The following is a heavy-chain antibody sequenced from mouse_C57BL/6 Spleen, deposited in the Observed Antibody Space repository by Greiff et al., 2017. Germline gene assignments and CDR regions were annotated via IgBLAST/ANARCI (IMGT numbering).Heavy chain of an antibody. J-gene: IGHJ3*01. CDR2: IDPEDGET. V-gene: IGHV14-2*01. CDR3: ARKAFAY. CDR1: GFNIKDYC. Sequence: EVQVVESGAELVKPGASVKLSCTASGFNIKDYCMHWVKQRPEQGLEWIGRIDPEDGETNYAAKFQGKATITADTSSNTAYLQLSSLTSEDTAVYYCARKAFAYWGQGTLVTVSA.